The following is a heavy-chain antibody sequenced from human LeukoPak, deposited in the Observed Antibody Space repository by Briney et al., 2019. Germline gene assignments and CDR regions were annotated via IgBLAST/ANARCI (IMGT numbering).Heavy chain of an antibody. CDR1: GGSLTSSSYY. CDR2: IYYSGTT. Sequence: SETLSLTCTVSGGSLTSSSYYWGWIRQPPGKGLEWIGSIYYSGTTHYNPSLKSRVTISTDTSKNQFSLKLSSVTAADTAVYYCARGRRDDYTLYYMDVWGKGTKVTVSS. CDR3: ARGRRDDYTLYYMDV. J-gene: IGHJ6*03. V-gene: IGHV4-39*07. D-gene: IGHD5-24*01.